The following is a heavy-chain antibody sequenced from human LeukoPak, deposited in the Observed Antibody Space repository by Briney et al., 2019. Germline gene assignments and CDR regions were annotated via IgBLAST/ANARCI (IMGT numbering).Heavy chain of an antibody. CDR1: GGTFSSYA. J-gene: IGHJ4*02. V-gene: IGHV1-69*01. CDR2: IIPIFGTA. D-gene: IGHD4-23*01. CDR3: ARGLSPPSPTTVVTAYYFDY. Sequence: ASVKVSCKASGGTFSSYAISWVRQAPGQGLEWMGGIIPIFGTANYAQKFQGRATITADESTSTAYMELSSLRSEDTAVYYCARGLSPPSPTTVVTAYYFDYWGQGTLVTVSS.